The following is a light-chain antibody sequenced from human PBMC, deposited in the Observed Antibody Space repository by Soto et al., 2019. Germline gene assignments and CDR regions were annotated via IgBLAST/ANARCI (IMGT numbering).Light chain of an antibody. J-gene: IGLJ2*01. CDR1: SSDVGGYDQ. Sequence: QSALTQPASVSGSPGQSIAISCTGTSSDVGGYDQVSWYQHHPGKAPKLMIYAVSIRPSGVSNRFSGSKSGNTAPLTISGLQAEDEADYYCSSYTGSGTFFGGGTQLAVL. CDR2: AVS. V-gene: IGLV2-14*03. CDR3: SSYTGSGTF.